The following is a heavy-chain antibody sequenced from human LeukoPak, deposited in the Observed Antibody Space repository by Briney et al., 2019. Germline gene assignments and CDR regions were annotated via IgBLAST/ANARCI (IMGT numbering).Heavy chain of an antibody. CDR1: GFTFSSSA. D-gene: IGHD5-24*01. CDR3: ARDIQLST. Sequence: GGSLRLSCAASGFTFSSSAMSWVRQAPGKRLEWVSLISPTGGNAYYADSVRGRFTISRDNSKNTLYLQMYSLRAEDTAIYYCARDIQLSTWGRGTMVTVSS. CDR2: ISPTGGNA. J-gene: IGHJ3*01. V-gene: IGHV3-23*01.